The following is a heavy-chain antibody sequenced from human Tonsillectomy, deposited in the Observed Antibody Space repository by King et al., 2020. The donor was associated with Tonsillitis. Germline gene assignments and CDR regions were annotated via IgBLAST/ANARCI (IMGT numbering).Heavy chain of an antibody. J-gene: IGHJ3*01. CDR3: VGDPPAWHAFDL. CDR1: GYTLTDYF. Sequence: VQLVESGAEVKKPGASVMVSCKTSGYTLTDYFIHWVRQAPGQGLEWMGWINPKNGVTNYAPKFQGWVTMTRDNSISTAYLEVNRLTSDDTAVYYCVGDPPAWHAFDLGGQGKMVTVSS. V-gene: IGHV1-2*04. CDR2: INPKNGVT.